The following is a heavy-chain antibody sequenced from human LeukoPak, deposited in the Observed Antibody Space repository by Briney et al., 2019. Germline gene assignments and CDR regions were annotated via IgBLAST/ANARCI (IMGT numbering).Heavy chain of an antibody. CDR3: ARDPVIRSGWYPPYYYGMDV. V-gene: IGHV3-64*01. J-gene: IGHJ6*02. Sequence: PGGSLRLSCAASESTFSSYAMHWVRQAPGQGLEYVSGISTNGVSTYYANSVKGRFTISRDNSKNTLYLQMGSLRVADMAVYYCARDPVIRSGWYPPYYYGMDVWGQGTTVTVSS. CDR2: ISTNGVST. CDR1: ESTFSSYA. D-gene: IGHD6-19*01.